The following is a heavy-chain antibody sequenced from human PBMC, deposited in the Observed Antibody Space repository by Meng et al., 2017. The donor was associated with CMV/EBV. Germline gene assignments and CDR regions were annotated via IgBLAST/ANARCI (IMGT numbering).Heavy chain of an antibody. D-gene: IGHD2-2*01. Sequence: GESLKISCAASGFTFSSYWMHWVRQAPGKGLVWVSRINSDGSSTSYADSVKGRLTISRDNAKNTLYLQMNSLRAEDTAVYYCARSGVTYCSSTSCLGGMDVWGQGTTVTVSS. CDR2: INSDGSST. CDR3: ARSGVTYCSSTSCLGGMDV. J-gene: IGHJ6*02. V-gene: IGHV3-74*01. CDR1: GFTFSSYW.